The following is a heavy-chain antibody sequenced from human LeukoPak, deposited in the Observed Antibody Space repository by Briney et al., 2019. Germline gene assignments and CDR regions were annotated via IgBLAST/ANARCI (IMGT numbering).Heavy chain of an antibody. D-gene: IGHD1-26*01. Sequence: GGSLRLSCAASGFTLGSYSMNWVRQARGKGLEWVSSISSSSSYISYADSVKGRFTISSDNAKNSVYLQMNSLRAEDTAVYYCARDYWGAGSYYFFDYWGQGTLVTVSS. CDR3: ARDYWGAGSYYFFDY. V-gene: IGHV3-21*01. CDR1: GFTLGSYS. J-gene: IGHJ4*02. CDR2: ISSSSSYI.